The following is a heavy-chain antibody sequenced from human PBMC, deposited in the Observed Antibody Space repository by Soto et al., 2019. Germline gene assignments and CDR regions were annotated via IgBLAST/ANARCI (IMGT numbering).Heavy chain of an antibody. D-gene: IGHD6-13*01. CDR1: GGSISSSSSY. V-gene: IGHV4-39*01. J-gene: IGHJ4*02. CDR2: SHYNGRT. CDR3: ARHKDDSSRYLLPDF. Sequence: SETLSLTCTVSGGSISSSSSYWGWIRQPPGKGLEWIGTSHYNGRTYYNPSLMSRVTISVDTSKSQVSLRLTSVTAADTAVYYCARHKDDSSRYLLPDFWGQGTLVTVSS.